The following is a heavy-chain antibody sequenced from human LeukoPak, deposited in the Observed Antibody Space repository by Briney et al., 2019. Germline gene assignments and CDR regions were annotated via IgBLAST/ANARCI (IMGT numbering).Heavy chain of an antibody. CDR3: ATSLIYAFDI. D-gene: IGHD3/OR15-3a*01. Sequence: PSETLSLTCAVYGESFSVYYWSGIRQPPGKGLEWIGEINHSGSTNYNPSLKTRVTISVDPSKSQFSLKLSSVTAADTAVYYCATSLIYAFDIWGQGTMVTVSS. J-gene: IGHJ3*02. CDR1: GESFSVYY. V-gene: IGHV4-34*01. CDR2: INHSGST.